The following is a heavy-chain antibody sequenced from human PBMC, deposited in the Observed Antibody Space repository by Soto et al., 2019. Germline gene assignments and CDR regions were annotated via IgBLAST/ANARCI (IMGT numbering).Heavy chain of an antibody. CDR2: VYNSGST. D-gene: IGHD5-18*01. CDR1: GGSISSNY. Sequence: KPSETLSLTCTVSGGSISSNYWTWIRQPPGKGLEWIGYVYNSGSTNYNPSLKSRVTISEDTSKSQFSLKVNSMTAADTAVYYCARAAGYSYGYYYGMDVWGQGTTVTVSS. J-gene: IGHJ6*02. V-gene: IGHV4-59*01. CDR3: ARAAGYSYGYYYGMDV.